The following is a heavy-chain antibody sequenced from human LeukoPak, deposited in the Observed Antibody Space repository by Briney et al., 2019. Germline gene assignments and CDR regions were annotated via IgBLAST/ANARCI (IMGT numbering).Heavy chain of an antibody. Sequence: SETLSLTCAVYGGSFSGYYWSWIRQPPGKGLEWIGEINHSGSTNYNPSLKSRVTISVDTSKNQFSLKLSSVTAADTAVYYCARAGRRARFDYWGQGTLVTVSS. CDR1: GGSFSGYY. J-gene: IGHJ4*02. CDR3: ARAGRRARFDY. D-gene: IGHD6-6*01. CDR2: INHSGST. V-gene: IGHV4-34*01.